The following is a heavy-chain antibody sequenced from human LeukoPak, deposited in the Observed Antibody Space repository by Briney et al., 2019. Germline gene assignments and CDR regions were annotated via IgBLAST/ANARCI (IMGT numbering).Heavy chain of an antibody. V-gene: IGHV4-4*07. D-gene: IGHD4-11*01. J-gene: IGHJ6*03. CDR2: IYSSGST. CDR1: GGSISSYY. Sequence: SETLSLTCTVSGGSISSYYWSWIRQPAGKGLEWIGRIYSSGSTNYNPSLKSRVTISVDPSKSQFSLKLSSVTAADTAVYYCARASVTYYYYYYMDVWGKGTTVTVSS. CDR3: ARASVTYYYYYYMDV.